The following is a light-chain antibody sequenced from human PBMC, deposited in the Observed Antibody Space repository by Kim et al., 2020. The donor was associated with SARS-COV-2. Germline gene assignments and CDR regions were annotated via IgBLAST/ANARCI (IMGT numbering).Light chain of an antibody. CDR2: DVS. Sequence: QSALTQPASVSGSPGQSITISCTGTSSDVGGYNYVSWYQQHPGKAPKLMIYDVSKRPSGVSNRFSVSKSGNTASLAISGLQAEDEADYYCSSYTSSSTVFVFGTGTKVTVL. V-gene: IGLV2-14*01. CDR1: SSDVGGYNY. J-gene: IGLJ1*01. CDR3: SSYTSSSTVFV.